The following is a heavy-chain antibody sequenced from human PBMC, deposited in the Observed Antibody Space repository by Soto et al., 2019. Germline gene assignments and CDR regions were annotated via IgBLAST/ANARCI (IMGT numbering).Heavy chain of an antibody. J-gene: IGHJ6*02. Sequence: QVQLVQSGAEVKKPGSSVKVSCKASGGTFSSYAISWVRQAPGQGLEWMGGIIPIFGTANYAQKFQGRVTITGDEATSTAYMELSSLRSEDTAVYYCAKTDYDIWAGYPSVFYYYYGMDVWGQGTTVTVSS. D-gene: IGHD3-9*01. CDR2: IIPIFGTA. V-gene: IGHV1-69*01. CDR3: AKTDYDIWAGYPSVFYYYYGMDV. CDR1: GGTFSSYA.